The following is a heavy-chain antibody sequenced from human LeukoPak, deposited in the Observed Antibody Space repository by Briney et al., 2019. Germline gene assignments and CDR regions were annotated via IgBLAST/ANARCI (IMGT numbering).Heavy chain of an antibody. V-gene: IGHV3-23*01. CDR1: GFTFSSYA. D-gene: IGHD6-6*01. CDR3: AKLSSSASAY. J-gene: IGHJ4*02. Sequence: PGGSLRLSCAASGFTFSSYAMHWVRQAPGKGLEWVSTISGSGGSTYYADSVKGRFTISRDNSKNTLYLQMNSLRVEDTAVYYCAKLSSSASAYWGQGTLVTVSS. CDR2: ISGSGGST.